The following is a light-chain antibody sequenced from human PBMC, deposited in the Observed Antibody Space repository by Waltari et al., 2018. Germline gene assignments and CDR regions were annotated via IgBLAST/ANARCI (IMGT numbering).Light chain of an antibody. CDR2: QDD. V-gene: IGLV3-1*01. Sequence: GQTATISCSGDRVGQKYVCWYQQRPGQSPLLIIYQDDGRPSGIPDRFSASKSGDTATLTIRETQAMDEAVYFCHVWEYSIAFFGGGTQLTVL. CDR1: RVGQKY. J-gene: IGLJ2*01. CDR3: HVWEYSIAF.